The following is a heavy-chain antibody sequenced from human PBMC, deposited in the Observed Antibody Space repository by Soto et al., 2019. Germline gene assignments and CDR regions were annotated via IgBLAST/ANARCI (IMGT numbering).Heavy chain of an antibody. CDR3: AKHIEQRANRPGDY. CDR1: GFTLSSYG. CDR2: VSGDATT. V-gene: IGHV3-23*01. J-gene: IGHJ4*02. D-gene: IGHD6-25*01. Sequence: EVHLLESGGGLVQHGGSLRLSCEASGFTLSSYGMSWVRQAPGKGLEWVSGVSGDATTHYADSVKGRFTISRDNSKNTLYLQMNSLRAEDTAIYYCAKHIEQRANRPGDYWGQGTLVTVSS.